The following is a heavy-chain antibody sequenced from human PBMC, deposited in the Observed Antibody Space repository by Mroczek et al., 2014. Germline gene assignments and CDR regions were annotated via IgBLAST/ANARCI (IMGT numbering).Heavy chain of an antibody. CDR1: GGSISSGSYY. CDR2: IYTSGST. D-gene: IGHD3-10*01. Sequence: KESGPGLVKPSQTLSLTCTVSGGSISSGSYYWSWIRQPAGKGLEWIGRIYTSGSTNYNPSLKSRVTISVDTSKNQFSLKLSSVTAADTAVYYCAGEVGESPEDYGMDVWGQGTTVTVSS. J-gene: IGHJ6*02. V-gene: IGHV4-61*02. CDR3: AGEVGESPEDYGMDV.